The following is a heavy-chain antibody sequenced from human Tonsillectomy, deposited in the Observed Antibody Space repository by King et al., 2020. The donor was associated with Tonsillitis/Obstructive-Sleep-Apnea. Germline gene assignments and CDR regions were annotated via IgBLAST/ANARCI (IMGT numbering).Heavy chain of an antibody. J-gene: IGHJ5*02. V-gene: IGHV4-59*01. Sequence: QLQESGPGLVKASETLSLTCTVSGGSISSYYWSWIRQPPGKGLEWIGYIYYSGTTDYNPSLKSRVTISVDTSKNQFSLRLSSVTAADTAVYYCARSDSSSWYWFDPWGQGTLVTVSS. CDR2: IYYSGTT. CDR1: GGSISSYY. D-gene: IGHD6-13*01. CDR3: ARSDSSSWYWFDP.